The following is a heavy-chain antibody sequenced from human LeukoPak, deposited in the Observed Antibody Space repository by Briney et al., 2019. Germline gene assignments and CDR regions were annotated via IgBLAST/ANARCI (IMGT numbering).Heavy chain of an antibody. D-gene: IGHD3-10*01. CDR3: ARDRWPYGSGSHNWFDP. V-gene: IGHV3-74*01. CDR1: GFTFSSYW. CDR2: INSDGSST. J-gene: IGHJ5*02. Sequence: PGGSLRLSCAASGFTFSSYWMHWVRQAPGKGLVWVSRINSDGSSTSYAGSVKGRFTISRDNAKNTLYLQMNSLRAEDTAVYYCARDRWPYGSGSHNWFDPWGQGTLVTVSS.